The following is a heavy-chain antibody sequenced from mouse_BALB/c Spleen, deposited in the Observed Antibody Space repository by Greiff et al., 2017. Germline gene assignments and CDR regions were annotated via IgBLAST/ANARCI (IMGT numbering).Heavy chain of an antibody. CDR3: ARSYYRYFYAMDY. CDR1: GYSITSDYA. J-gene: IGHJ4*01. V-gene: IGHV3-2*02. Sequence: DVKLVESGPGLVKPSQSLSLTCTVTGYSITSDYAWNWIRQFPGNKLEWMGYISYSGSTSYNPSLKSRISITRDTSKNQFFLQLNSVTTEDTATYYCARSYYRYFYAMDYWGQGTSVTVSS. D-gene: IGHD2-14*01. CDR2: ISYSGST.